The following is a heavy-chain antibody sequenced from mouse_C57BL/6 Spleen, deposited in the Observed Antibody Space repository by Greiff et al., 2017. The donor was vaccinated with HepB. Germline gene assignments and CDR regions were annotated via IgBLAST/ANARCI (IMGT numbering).Heavy chain of an antibody. CDR2: IYPGSGNT. V-gene: IGHV1-76*01. J-gene: IGHJ4*01. D-gene: IGHD2-3*01. Sequence: VQRVESGAELVRPGASVKLSCKASGYTFTDYYINWVKQRPGQGLEWIARIYPGSGNTYYNEKFKGKATLTAEKSSSTAYMQLSSLTSEDSAVYFCAREVYDGYYAMDYWGQGTSVTVSS. CDR1: GYTFTDYY. CDR3: AREVYDGYYAMDY.